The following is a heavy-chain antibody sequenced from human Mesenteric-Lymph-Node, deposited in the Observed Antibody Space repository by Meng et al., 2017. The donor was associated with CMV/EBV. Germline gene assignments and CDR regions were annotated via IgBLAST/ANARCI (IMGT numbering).Heavy chain of an antibody. CDR2: IHYSGST. CDR1: GGSISISSYY. D-gene: IGHD3-3*01. CDR3: ARALHYDFWSDGRGYYFDN. V-gene: IGHV4-61*01. J-gene: IGHJ4*02. Sequence: SETLSLTCSVSGGSISISSYYWSWIRQTPGEGLDWIGYIHYSGSTNYHPPLKSRVTISVDTSNNQFSLELRSVTAADTAVYYCARALHYDFWSDGRGYYFDNWGQGSLVTVSS.